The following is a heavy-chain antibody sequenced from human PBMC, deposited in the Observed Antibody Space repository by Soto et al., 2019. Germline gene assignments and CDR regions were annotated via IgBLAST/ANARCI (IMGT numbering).Heavy chain of an antibody. CDR3: ARERGEYDSGWYIDR. D-gene: IGHD6-19*01. CDR1: GFSFSIHS. CDR2: ISSRSSLI. V-gene: IGHV3-21*06. J-gene: IGHJ5*02. Sequence: GGSLRLSCAASGFSFSIHSFNWVRQAPGQGLEWVAYISSRSSLILYADSVRGRFVISRDNALNSLCLQMNSPRDEDTAIYYCARERGEYDSGWYIDRWGQGTPVTVSS.